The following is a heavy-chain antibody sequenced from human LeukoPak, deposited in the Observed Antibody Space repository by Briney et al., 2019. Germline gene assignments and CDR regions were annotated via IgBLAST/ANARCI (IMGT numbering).Heavy chain of an antibody. CDR3: AREQEMATARGFDY. CDR1: GFTFSNYD. CDR2: IRSNGGNT. Sequence: GGSLRLSCAASGFTFSNYDMHWVRQTPGKGLEYVSAIRSNGGNTYYANFVMGRFMISRDNSKNTMHLQMASVRAEDMAVYCCAREQEMATARGFDYWGQGTLVTVSS. J-gene: IGHJ4*02. D-gene: IGHD5-24*01. V-gene: IGHV3-64*01.